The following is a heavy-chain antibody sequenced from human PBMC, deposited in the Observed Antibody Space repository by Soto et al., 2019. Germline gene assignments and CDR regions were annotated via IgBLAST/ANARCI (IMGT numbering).Heavy chain of an antibody. CDR1: GGTFSSYA. D-gene: IGHD3-3*01. J-gene: IGHJ6*02. CDR2: IIPIFGTA. Sequence: QVQLVQSGAEVKKPGSSVKVSCKASGGTFSSYAISWVRQAPGQGLEWMGGIIPIFGTANYAQKFQGRVTITADESTSTAYMELSSLRSEDTAVYYCAREWGSITTDAYYYYGMDVWGPGTTVTVSS. V-gene: IGHV1-69*01. CDR3: AREWGSITTDAYYYYGMDV.